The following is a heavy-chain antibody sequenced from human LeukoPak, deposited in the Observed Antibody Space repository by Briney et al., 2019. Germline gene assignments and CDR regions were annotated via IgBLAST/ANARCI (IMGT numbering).Heavy chain of an antibody. Sequence: ASQTLSLTCTVSGGSISSGDYYWSWIRQPPGKGLEWIGYIYYSGSTNYNPSLKSRVTISVDTSKNQFSLKLSSVTAADTAVYYCARGRSHIAAAGTSAFDIWGQGTMVTVSS. D-gene: IGHD6-13*01. CDR2: IYYSGST. CDR3: ARGRSHIAAAGTSAFDI. CDR1: GGSISSGDYY. J-gene: IGHJ3*02. V-gene: IGHV4-30-4*01.